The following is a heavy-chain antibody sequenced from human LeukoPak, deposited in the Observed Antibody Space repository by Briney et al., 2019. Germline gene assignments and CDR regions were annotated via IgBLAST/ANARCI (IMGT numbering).Heavy chain of an antibody. J-gene: IGHJ4*02. Sequence: ASVKVSCKASGYTFTSYGISWVRQAPGQGLEWMGWISAYNGNTNYAQKLQGRVTMTTDTSTSTAYMELRSLRSDDTAVYYCARDRGVEYSSSSFDYWGQGTLVTVSS. CDR2: ISAYNGNT. CDR3: ARDRGVEYSSSSFDY. D-gene: IGHD6-6*01. V-gene: IGHV1-18*01. CDR1: GYTFTSYG.